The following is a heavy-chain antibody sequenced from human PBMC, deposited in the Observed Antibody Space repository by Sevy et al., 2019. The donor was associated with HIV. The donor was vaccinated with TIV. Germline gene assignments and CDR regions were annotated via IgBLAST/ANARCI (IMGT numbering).Heavy chain of an antibody. J-gene: IGHJ3*02. CDR1: GYTFTGYY. CDR3: ARDNIVVVPAMDDAFDI. V-gene: IGHV1-2*02. CDR2: INPNSGGT. Sequence: ASVKVSCKASGYTFTGYYMHWVRQAPGQGLEWMGWINPNSGGTNYAQKFQGRVTMTRDTSISTAYMELSRLRSDDTAVDYCARDNIVVVPAMDDAFDIWGQGTMVTVSS. D-gene: IGHD2-2*01.